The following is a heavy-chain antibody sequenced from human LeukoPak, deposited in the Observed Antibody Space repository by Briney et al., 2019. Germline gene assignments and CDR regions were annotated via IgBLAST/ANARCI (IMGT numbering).Heavy chain of an antibody. CDR1: GGSINSGSQY. V-gene: IGHV4-61*10. CDR3: ARDFRDRYCSGGSCHPWAFDI. J-gene: IGHJ3*02. Sequence: PSETLSLTCTVSGGSINSGSQYWSWIRQPAGKGLEWIGYIYYSGSTNYNPSLKSRVTISVDTSKNQFSLKLSSVTAADTAVYYCARDFRDRYCSGGSCHPWAFDIWGQGTMVTVSS. D-gene: IGHD2-15*01. CDR2: IYYSGST.